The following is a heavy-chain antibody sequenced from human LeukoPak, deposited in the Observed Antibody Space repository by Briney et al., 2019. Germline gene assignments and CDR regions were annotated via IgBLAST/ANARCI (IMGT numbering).Heavy chain of an antibody. CDR2: ISGSGGSI. CDR3: AKDAGSSSWYGY. CDR1: GFTFSDYA. J-gene: IGHJ4*02. Sequence: GGSLRLSCTASGFTFSDYAMSWVRQAPGKGLEWVSGISGSGGSIRYADSVKGRFTISRDNSKNTLYLQMNSLRAEDTAVYYCAKDAGSSSWYGYWGQGTLVTVSS. D-gene: IGHD6-13*01. V-gene: IGHV3-23*01.